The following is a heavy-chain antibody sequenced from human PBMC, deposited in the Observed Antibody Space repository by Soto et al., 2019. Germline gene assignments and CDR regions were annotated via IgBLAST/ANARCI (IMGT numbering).Heavy chain of an antibody. V-gene: IGHV1-18*04. CDR2: ISGYNGNT. Sequence: QVQLVQSGAEVKKPGASVKVSCKASGYTFTSYGVSWVRQAPGQGLEWMGWISGYNGNTNYAQKLQGRVTLTTDTSTSTANMELRSLSSDDAAVYYCARAGKYYYGSGSPYYYGMDVWGQGITVPVSS. CDR3: ARAGKYYYGSGSPYYYGMDV. J-gene: IGHJ6*02. D-gene: IGHD3-10*01. CDR1: GYTFTSYG.